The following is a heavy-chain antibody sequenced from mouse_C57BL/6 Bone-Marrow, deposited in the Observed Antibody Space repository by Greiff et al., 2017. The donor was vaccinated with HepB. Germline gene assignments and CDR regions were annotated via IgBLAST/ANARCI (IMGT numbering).Heavy chain of an antibody. J-gene: IGHJ4*01. V-gene: IGHV1-5*01. CDR1: GYTFTSYW. Sequence: VQLKQSGTVLARPGASVKMSCKTSGYTFTSYWMHWVKQRPGQGLEWIGAIYPGNSDTRYNQKFKGKAKLTAVTSASTAYLELSSLTNEDSAVYYCTHYYGSSYDAMDYWGQGTSVTVSA. CDR2: IYPGNSDT. D-gene: IGHD1-1*01. CDR3: THYYGSSYDAMDY.